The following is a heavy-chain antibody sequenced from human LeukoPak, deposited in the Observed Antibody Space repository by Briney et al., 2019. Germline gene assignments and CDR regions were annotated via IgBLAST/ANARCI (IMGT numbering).Heavy chain of an antibody. D-gene: IGHD1-14*01. CDR2: IIPIFGTA. CDR1: GGTFSSYA. Sequence: SVKVSCKASGGTFSSYAIRWVRQAPGQGLEWMGGIIPIFGTANYAQKFQGRVTITADKSTSTAYMELSSLRSEDTAVYYCARETESRPSLDAFDIWGQGTMVTVSS. V-gene: IGHV1-69*06. CDR3: ARETESRPSLDAFDI. J-gene: IGHJ3*02.